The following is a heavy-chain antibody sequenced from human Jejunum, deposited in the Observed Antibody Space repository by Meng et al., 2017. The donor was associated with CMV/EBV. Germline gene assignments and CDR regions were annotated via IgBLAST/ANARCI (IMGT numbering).Heavy chain of an antibody. Sequence: VGSWGDLVQPGGSLRLSCAASGFSVSSNYMSWVRQAPGKGLECVSISDPTGYTYYADSVKGRFSISSDSSRNTLYIEMNSLRVEDTAVYYCARGMYFSPWGQGTLVTVSS. CDR3: ARGMYFSP. D-gene: IGHD2-8*01. CDR2: SDPTGYT. V-gene: IGHV3-66*01. J-gene: IGHJ5*02. CDR1: GFSVSSNY.